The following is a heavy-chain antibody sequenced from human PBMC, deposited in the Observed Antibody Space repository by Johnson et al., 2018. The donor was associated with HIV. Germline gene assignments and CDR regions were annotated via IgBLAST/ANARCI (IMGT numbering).Heavy chain of an antibody. CDR2: IFSVGDV. Sequence: VQLVESGGGLVQPGGSLRLSCAASGITVGTNYMSWVRQAPGKGLEWVSVIFSVGDVYYADSVKGRFTISRDNSKNSLYLQMNSLRAEDTALYYCAKVRQLWELNGAFDIWGQGTMVTVSS. CDR1: GITVGTNY. V-gene: IGHV3-66*02. J-gene: IGHJ3*02. CDR3: AKVRQLWELNGAFDI. D-gene: IGHD5-18*01.